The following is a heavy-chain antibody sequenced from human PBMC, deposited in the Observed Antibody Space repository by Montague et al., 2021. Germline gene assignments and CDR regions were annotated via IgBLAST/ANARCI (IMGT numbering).Heavy chain of an antibody. J-gene: IGHJ6*03. D-gene: IGHD1-1*01. CDR2: MNPNSGNT. V-gene: IGHV1-8*01. Sequence: SVKVSCKASGYTFTSYDINWVRQATGQGLEWMGWMNPNSGNTGYAQKFQGRVTMTRKTSISTAYMELSSLRSEDTAVYYCARAAQRYYYYYVDVWGIGTTVTVSS. CDR3: ARAAQRYYYYYVDV. CDR1: GYTFTSYD.